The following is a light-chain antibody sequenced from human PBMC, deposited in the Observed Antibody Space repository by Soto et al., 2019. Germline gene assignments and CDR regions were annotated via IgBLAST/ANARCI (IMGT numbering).Light chain of an antibody. Sequence: QSVLTQPASVSGSPGLSITISCTGTSSDVGAYNYVSWYQQHPGKAPKLMIYEVSNRPLGVSNRFSGSKSANTASLTISGLQAGDEADYYCSSYTSSSTWLFGGGTKLTVL. V-gene: IGLV2-14*03. CDR3: SSYTSSSTWL. CDR2: EVS. J-gene: IGLJ3*02. CDR1: SSDVGAYNY.